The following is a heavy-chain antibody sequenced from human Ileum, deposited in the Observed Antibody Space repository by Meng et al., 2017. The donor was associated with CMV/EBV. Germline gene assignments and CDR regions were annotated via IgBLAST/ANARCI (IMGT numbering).Heavy chain of an antibody. CDR3: ARWGSGVGATYAFDI. V-gene: IGHV4-61*01. CDR2: IYYSGST. CDR1: GGSVSSGSYY. Sequence: GSLRLSCTVSGGSVSSGSYYWSWIRQPPGKGLEWIGYIYYSGSTNYNPSLKSRVTISVDTSKNQFSLKLSSVTAADTAVYYCARWGSGVGATYAFDIWGQGTMVTVSS. D-gene: IGHD1-26*01. J-gene: IGHJ3*02.